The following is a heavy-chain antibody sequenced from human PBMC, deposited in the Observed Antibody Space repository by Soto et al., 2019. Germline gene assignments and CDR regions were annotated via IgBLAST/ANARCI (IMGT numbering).Heavy chain of an antibody. CDR3: ARDSWRQQLVTRFDY. J-gene: IGHJ4*02. V-gene: IGHV1-18*01. CDR1: GYTFTSYG. D-gene: IGHD6-13*01. CDR2: ISAYNGNT. Sequence: ASVKVSCKASGYTFTSYGIGWVRQAPGQGLEWMGWISAYNGNTNYAQKLQGRVTMTTDTSTSTAYMELRSLRSDDTAVYYCARDSWRQQLVTRFDYWGQGTLVTVSS.